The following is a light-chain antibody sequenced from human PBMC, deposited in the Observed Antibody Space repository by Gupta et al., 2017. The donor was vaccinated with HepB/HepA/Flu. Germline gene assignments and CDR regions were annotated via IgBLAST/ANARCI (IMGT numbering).Light chain of an antibody. J-gene: IGKJ4*02. Sequence: DMQMTQSPSSLSASVGDRVTITCQVSHDIISYLEWYQHKPGTAPKLLIYDGYILETGVPSRFSGSALGTDFTFTISSLQPEDVATYYCLQDASLPYTFGRGTKVDI. V-gene: IGKV1-33*01. CDR2: DGY. CDR3: LQDASLPYT. CDR1: HDIISY.